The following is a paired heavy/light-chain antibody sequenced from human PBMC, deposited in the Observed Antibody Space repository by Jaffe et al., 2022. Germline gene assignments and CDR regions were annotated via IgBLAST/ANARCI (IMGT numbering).Heavy chain of an antibody. CDR2: IDSDGTTT. D-gene: IGHD2-21*02. Sequence: EVHLVESGGGLVQPGGSLRLSCAASGFTFSDYSIHWVRQAPGKGLVWVSRIDSDGTTTYYADSVKGRFTISRDNAKNTLYLQMNSLRAEDTAVYYCARTPRVFGDRYFFDSWGQGTLVTVSS. CDR3: ARTPRVFGDRYFFDS. V-gene: IGHV3-74*01. J-gene: IGHJ4*02. CDR1: GFTFSDYS.
Light chain of an antibody. CDR2: AAS. J-gene: IGKJ4*01. CDR3: QHSYRTPVT. CDR1: QSISTY. V-gene: IGKV1-39*01. Sequence: DIQMTQSPSSLSASVGDRVTITCRASQSISTYLNWYQQKPGYAPKVLIYAASTLQSGVPSRFSGSGSGTDFTLTISNLQPEDFATYYCQHSYRTPVTFGGGTKVEIK.